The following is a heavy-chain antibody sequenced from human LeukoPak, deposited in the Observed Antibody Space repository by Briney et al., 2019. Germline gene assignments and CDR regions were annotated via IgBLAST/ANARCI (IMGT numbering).Heavy chain of an antibody. CDR1: SYTFTSYG. CDR3: AIIEMATTSFDY. D-gene: IGHD5-24*01. CDR2: ISAYNGNT. V-gene: IGHV1-18*01. Sequence: ASVKVSCKASSYTFTSYGISWVRQAPGQGLEWMGWISAYNGNTNYAQKLQGRVTMTTDTSTSTAYMELRSLRSDDTAVYYCAIIEMATTSFDYWGQGTLVTVSS. J-gene: IGHJ4*02.